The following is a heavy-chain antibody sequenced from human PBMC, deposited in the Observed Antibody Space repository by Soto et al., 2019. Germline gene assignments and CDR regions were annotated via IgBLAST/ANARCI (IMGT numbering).Heavy chain of an antibody. V-gene: IGHV4-28*01. Sequence: QVQLQESGPGLVKPSDTLSLTCAVSGYSISSSNWWGWIRQPPGKGLEWIGYIYYRGTTYYNPSLKSRVTMSVDTSKNQFSLKLTSLTAVDTAVYYCARREIQGPIDYWGQGTLVTVSS. CDR3: ARREIQGPIDY. CDR2: IYYRGTT. J-gene: IGHJ4*02. D-gene: IGHD1-26*01. CDR1: GYSISSSNW.